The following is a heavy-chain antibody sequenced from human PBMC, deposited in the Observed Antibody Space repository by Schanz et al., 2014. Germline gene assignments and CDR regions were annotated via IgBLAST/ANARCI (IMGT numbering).Heavy chain of an antibody. CDR1: GFTFNSYA. V-gene: IGHV3-21*01. CDR2: ISSSSSYI. Sequence: EVQLLESGGGLVQPGESLRVSCAASGFTFNSYAMSWVRQAPGRGLEWVSSISSSSSYIYYADSVKGRFTISRDNAKNSLYLQMNSLRAEDTAVYYCAREEGWGIAAAGPKHYYYGMDVWGQGTTXTVSS. D-gene: IGHD6-13*01. CDR3: AREEGWGIAAAGPKHYYYGMDV. J-gene: IGHJ6*02.